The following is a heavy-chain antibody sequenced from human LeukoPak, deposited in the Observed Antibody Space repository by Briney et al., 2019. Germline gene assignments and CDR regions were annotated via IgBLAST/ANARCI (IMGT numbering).Heavy chain of an antibody. CDR3: ARHNSGSSDFDY. J-gene: IGHJ4*02. CDR2: IYYSGST. CDR1: GGSISSSSYY. Sequence: PSETLSLTCTVSGGSISSSSYYWGWIRQPPGKGLEWIGSIYYSGSTYYNPSLKSRVTISVDTSKNQFSLKLSSVTAADTAVYYCARHNSGSSDFDYRGQGTLVTVSS. D-gene: IGHD1-26*01. V-gene: IGHV4-39*01.